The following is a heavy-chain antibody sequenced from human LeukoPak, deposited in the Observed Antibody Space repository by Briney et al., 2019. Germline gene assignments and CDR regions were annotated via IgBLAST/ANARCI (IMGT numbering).Heavy chain of an antibody. J-gene: IGHJ4*02. CDR3: ARSVWSGYYATDY. Sequence: GGSLRLSCAASGFTFSSYAMHWVRQAPGKGLEWVAVISYDGSNKYYADSVKGRFTISRDNSKNTLYLQMNSLRAEDTAVYYCARSVWSGYYATDYWGQGTLVTVPS. CDR2: ISYDGSNK. CDR1: GFTFSSYA. D-gene: IGHD3-3*01. V-gene: IGHV3-30-3*01.